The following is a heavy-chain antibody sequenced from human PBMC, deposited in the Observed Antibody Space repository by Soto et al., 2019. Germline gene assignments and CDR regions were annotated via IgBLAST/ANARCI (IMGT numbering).Heavy chain of an antibody. J-gene: IGHJ6*02. CDR2: ISYDGSNE. CDR1: GFTFSNHG. V-gene: IGHV3-30*18. Sequence: QVQLVESGGGVVQPGRSLRLSCAASGFTFSNHGMHWVRQPPGKGLEWLAVISYDGSNEYYADSVKGQFTISRDNSNNTGYLQMNSLRAEDTAVYYCAKDRWLVSVSYYDMDVWGQGTTVTVSS. CDR3: AKDRWLVSVSYYDMDV. D-gene: IGHD6-19*01.